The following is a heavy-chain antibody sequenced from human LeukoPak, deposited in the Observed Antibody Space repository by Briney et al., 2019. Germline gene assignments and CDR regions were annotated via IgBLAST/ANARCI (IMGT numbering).Heavy chain of an antibody. CDR3: ARDKGRNVIWTLEY. V-gene: IGHV3-33*01. Sequence: GRSLRLSCAASGFTFSSYGMHWVRQAPGKGLEWVAVIWYDGSNKYNADSVKGRFAISRDNSKNTLYLGMNSLRAEDTAVYYCARDKGRNVIWTLEYWGQGTLVTVSS. D-gene: IGHD2-15*01. CDR2: IWYDGSNK. CDR1: GFTFSSYG. J-gene: IGHJ4*02.